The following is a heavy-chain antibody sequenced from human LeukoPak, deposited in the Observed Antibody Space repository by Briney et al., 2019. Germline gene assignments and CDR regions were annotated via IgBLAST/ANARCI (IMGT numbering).Heavy chain of an antibody. CDR3: ARAHRSGHTPIDY. J-gene: IGHJ4*02. CDR1: GGSISSYY. D-gene: IGHD6-19*01. V-gene: IGHV4-59*01. Sequence: PSETLSLTCTVSGGSISSYYRSWIRQPPGKGLGWIGYIYYSGSTTYNPSLKRRVTISVDTSKNQFSLKLSSVTAADTAVYYCARAHRSGHTPIDYWGQGALVTVSS. CDR2: IYYSGST.